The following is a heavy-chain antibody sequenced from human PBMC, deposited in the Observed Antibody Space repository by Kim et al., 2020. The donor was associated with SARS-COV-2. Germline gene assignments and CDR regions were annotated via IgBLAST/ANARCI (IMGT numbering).Heavy chain of an antibody. V-gene: IGHV3-11*01. D-gene: IGHD3-3*02. CDR3: ATTHFYGLYV. CDR2: INTGGSKS. CDR1: GFTFSDFY. Sequence: GGSLRLSCAASGFTFSDFYMSWIRQAPGKGLEWLSDINTGGSKSSYADSVKGRFTTSRDNSKNALYLQMNSLRADDSAVYYCATTHFYGLYVWGQGTTVTVSS. J-gene: IGHJ6*02.